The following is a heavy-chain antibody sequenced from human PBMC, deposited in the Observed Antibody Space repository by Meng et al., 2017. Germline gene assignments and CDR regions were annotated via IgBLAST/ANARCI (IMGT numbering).Heavy chain of an antibody. CDR1: ERTVMRFA. CDR2: IDPIVGNA. J-gene: IGHJ4*02. D-gene: IGHD4-23*01. CDR3: ARGVGYGGNSLYFDY. V-gene: IGHV1-69*06. Sequence: SQVEVSCKAVERTVMRFAISSVRETPGQGSERMGVIDPIVGNANSAQKFQGRVTITADKSTSTAYMELSSLRSEDTAVYYCARGVGYGGNSLYFDYWGQGTLVTVSS.